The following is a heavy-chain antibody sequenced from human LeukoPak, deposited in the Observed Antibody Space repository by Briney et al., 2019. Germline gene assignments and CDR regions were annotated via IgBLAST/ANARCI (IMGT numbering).Heavy chain of an antibody. D-gene: IGHD5-24*01. Sequence: SETLSLTCTVSGGSISSSSYYWGWIRQPPGKGLEWIGSIYHSGSTYYNPSLKSRVTISVDTSKNQFSLKPSSVTAADTAVYYCARTIGWLQLRIDYWGQGTLVTVSS. CDR2: IYHSGST. CDR3: ARTIGWLQLRIDY. CDR1: GGSISSSSYY. V-gene: IGHV4-39*07. J-gene: IGHJ4*02.